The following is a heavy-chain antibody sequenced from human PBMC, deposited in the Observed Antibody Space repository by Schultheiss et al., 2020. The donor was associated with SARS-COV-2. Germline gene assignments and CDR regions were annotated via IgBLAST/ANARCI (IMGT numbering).Heavy chain of an antibody. Sequence: ASVKVSCKASGYTFTGYYMHWVRQAPGLGLEWMGWISVFNGNTNYAQMFQDRVIMTTDASTSTAYMELRSLRSDDTAVYYCARVEGGLVSRIIQPGWFDPWGQGTLVTVSS. CDR1: GYTFTGYY. CDR2: ISVFNGNT. V-gene: IGHV1-18*04. D-gene: IGHD3-16*01. CDR3: ARVEGGLVSRIIQPGWFDP. J-gene: IGHJ5*02.